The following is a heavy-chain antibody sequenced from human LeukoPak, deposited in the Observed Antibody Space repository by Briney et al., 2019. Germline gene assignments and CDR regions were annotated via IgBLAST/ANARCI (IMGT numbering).Heavy chain of an antibody. CDR2: IGIDSGNT. V-gene: IGHV3-48*01. CDR1: GFTFSDYS. CDR3: ARDYTYAFGN. Sequence: QSGESLRLSCAASGFTFSDYSMNWVRQAPGKGLEWISYIGIDSGNTNYADSVEGRFTISGDKAKNSLYLQMNSLRVENTAVYYCARDYTYAFGNCGQGTLVSVSS. J-gene: IGHJ4*02.